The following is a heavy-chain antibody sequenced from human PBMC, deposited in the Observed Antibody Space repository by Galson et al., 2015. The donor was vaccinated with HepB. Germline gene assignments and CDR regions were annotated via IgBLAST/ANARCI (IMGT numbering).Heavy chain of an antibody. CDR3: ANDYRIDS. CDR1: GFTFSSDG. Sequence: SLRLSCAASGFTFSSDGMNWVRQAPGQGLEWVSTISPSGGHTFYSDAVKGRFAISRDTSKNTLFLQLNNLRAEDTAMYFCANDYRIDSWGQGTLVTVSS. V-gene: IGHV3-23*01. J-gene: IGHJ5*01. CDR2: ISPSGGHT.